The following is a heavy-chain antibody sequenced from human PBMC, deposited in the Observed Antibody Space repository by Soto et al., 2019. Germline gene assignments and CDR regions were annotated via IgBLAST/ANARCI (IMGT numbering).Heavy chain of an antibody. Sequence: PSETMSLSWTVVGGSISNYYWGRIRQPPGKGLEWIGSIYYSGSTYYNPSLKSRVTISVDTSKNQFSLKLSSVTAADTAVYYCARLVYDSSGYRPGWGQGTLVTVSS. J-gene: IGHJ4*02. CDR1: GGSISNYY. V-gene: IGHV4-39*01. CDR3: ARLVYDSSGYRPG. CDR2: IYYSGST. D-gene: IGHD3-22*01.